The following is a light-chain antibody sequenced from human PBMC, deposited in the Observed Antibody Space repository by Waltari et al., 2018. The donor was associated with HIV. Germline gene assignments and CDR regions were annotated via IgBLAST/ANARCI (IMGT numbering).Light chain of an antibody. Sequence: QPVLTKPPSAPGPPGQRVTISRSGTSYNIGSKYVYWFQQVPGTAPKLFISRNDQRPSGVPDRFAGSKSGTSASLAISGPRSEDEADYYCAVWDDSLSGWVFGGGTKLTVL. V-gene: IGLV1-47*01. J-gene: IGLJ3*02. CDR3: AVWDDSLSGWV. CDR1: SYNIGSKY. CDR2: RND.